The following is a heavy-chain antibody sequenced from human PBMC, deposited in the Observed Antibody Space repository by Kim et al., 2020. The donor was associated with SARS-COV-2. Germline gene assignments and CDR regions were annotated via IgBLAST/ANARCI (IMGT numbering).Heavy chain of an antibody. J-gene: IGHJ4*02. CDR2: MDPKSGNT. CDR1: GYTFSSHE. CDR3: ARVGWAPIHGEQLGTDYYFDS. Sequence: ASVKVSCKASGYTFSSHEINWVRQAAGQGLEWMGWMDPKSGNTRYAQKFQGRVVMTRNTSISTAHMELSTLRSDDTAVYYCARVGWAPIHGEQLGTDYYFDSWGRGTLVTVSS. D-gene: IGHD4-17*01. V-gene: IGHV1-8*01.